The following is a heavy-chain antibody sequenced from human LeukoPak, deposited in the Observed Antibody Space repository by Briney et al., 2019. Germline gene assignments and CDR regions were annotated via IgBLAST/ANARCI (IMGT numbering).Heavy chain of an antibody. CDR1: GGTFSSYA. CDR2: IIPIFGTA. V-gene: IGHV1-69*13. Sequence: ASVKVSFKASGGTFSSYAISWVRQAPGQGLEWMGGIIPIFGTANYAQKFQGRVTITADESTSTAYMELSSLRSEDTAVYYCARPRGYSYGYHYYMDVWGKGTTVTVSS. J-gene: IGHJ6*03. CDR3: ARPRGYSYGYHYYMDV. D-gene: IGHD5-18*01.